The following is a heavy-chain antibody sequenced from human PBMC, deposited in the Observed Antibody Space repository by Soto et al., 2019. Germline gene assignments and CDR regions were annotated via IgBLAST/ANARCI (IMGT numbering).Heavy chain of an antibody. CDR1: GFFISSGNY. V-gene: IGHV4-38-2*01. D-gene: IGHD2-15*01. J-gene: IGHJ3*01. Sequence: SETLSLTCAVSGFFISSGNYWGWIRKPPGKGLEWIGSIFHGGNTYYNPSLKSRVTISVDMSKNQFSLKLNSVTAADSAVYYCARARWYDAFDVWGQGTVVTVSS. CDR2: IFHGGNT. CDR3: ARARWYDAFDV.